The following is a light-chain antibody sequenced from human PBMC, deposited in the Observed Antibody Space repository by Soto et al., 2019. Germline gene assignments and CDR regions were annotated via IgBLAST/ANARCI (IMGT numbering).Light chain of an antibody. CDR1: SSNIGSNA. V-gene: IGLV1-44*01. Sequence: QSVLTQPPSASGTRGQRVTTACSGSSSNIGSNAVAWYQQLPGTAPKLLIYSNNQRPSGVPDRFSGSKSGTSASLAISGLQSEDEADYYCAAWDDSLNGYVFGTGTKVTVL. CDR2: SNN. J-gene: IGLJ1*01. CDR3: AAWDDSLNGYV.